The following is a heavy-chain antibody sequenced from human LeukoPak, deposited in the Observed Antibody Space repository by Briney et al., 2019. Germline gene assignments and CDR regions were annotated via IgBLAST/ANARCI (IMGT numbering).Heavy chain of an antibody. CDR3: ARDGEVLSSSWFWFDP. Sequence: SETLSLNCTVSGYSISSGYCWGWIRQPPGKGLEWIGNIYHSGSTYYNPSLKSRVTISVDTSKNQFSLKLNSVTAADTAVYYCARDGEVLSSSWFWFDPWGQGTLVIVSS. CDR2: IYHSGST. J-gene: IGHJ5*02. V-gene: IGHV4-38-2*02. D-gene: IGHD6-13*01. CDR1: GYSISSGYC.